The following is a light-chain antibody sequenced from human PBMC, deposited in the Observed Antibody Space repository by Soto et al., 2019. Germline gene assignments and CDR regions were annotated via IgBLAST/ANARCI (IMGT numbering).Light chain of an antibody. Sequence: QSALTQPASVSGSPGQSITISCTGTSSDAGGYNYVSWYQQHPGKAPKLMIYDVSNRPSGVSNRFSGSKSVNTASLTISGLQAEDEADYYCSSYTSSSTVVFGGGTKLTVL. CDR2: DVS. CDR1: SSDAGGYNY. V-gene: IGLV2-14*01. J-gene: IGLJ2*01. CDR3: SSYTSSSTVV.